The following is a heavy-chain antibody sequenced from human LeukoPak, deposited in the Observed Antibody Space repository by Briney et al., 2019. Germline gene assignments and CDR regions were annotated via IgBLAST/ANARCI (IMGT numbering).Heavy chain of an antibody. D-gene: IGHD2-15*01. CDR1: GFTFSSYS. V-gene: IGHV3-48*04. CDR3: AKALPPYCSGGSCYLDY. CDR2: ISSSSSTI. J-gene: IGHJ4*02. Sequence: GGSLRLSCAASGFTFSSYSMNWVRQAPGKGLEWVSYISSSSSTIYYADSVKGRFTISRDNAKNSLYLQMNSLRAEDTAVYYCAKALPPYCSGGSCYLDYWGQGTLVTVSS.